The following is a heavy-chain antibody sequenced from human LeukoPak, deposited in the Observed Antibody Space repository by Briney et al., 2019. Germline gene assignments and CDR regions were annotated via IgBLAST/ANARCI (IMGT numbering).Heavy chain of an antibody. J-gene: IGHJ6*03. CDR2: IYHSGNT. V-gene: IGHV4-38-2*01. CDR3: ASTPTVYYYYMDV. D-gene: IGHD1-14*01. CDR1: GYSISSGYY. Sequence: SETLSLTXAVSGYSISSGYYWGWIRQPPGKGLEWIGSIYHSGNTYYNPSLKSRVTISVDTSKNQFSLKLSSVTAADTAMYYCASTPTVYYYYMDVWGNGTTVTVSS.